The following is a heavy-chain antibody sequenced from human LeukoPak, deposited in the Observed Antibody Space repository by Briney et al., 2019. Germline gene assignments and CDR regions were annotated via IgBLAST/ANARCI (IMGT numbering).Heavy chain of an antibody. CDR3: ARGVYWSLDY. D-gene: IGHD1-1*01. CDR1: GLIFNTTA. J-gene: IGHJ4*02. V-gene: IGHV3-23*01. CDR2: IAGGDEST. Sequence: GGSLRLSCALSGLIFNTTAMNWVRQSPGKGLQWLATIAGGDESTYYADSVKGRFAISRDNPKNTVFLHMNSLRVEDTAVYYCARGVYWSLDYWGQGTPVTVSS.